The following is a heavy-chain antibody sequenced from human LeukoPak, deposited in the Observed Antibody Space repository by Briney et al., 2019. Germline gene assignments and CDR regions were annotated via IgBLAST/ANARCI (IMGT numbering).Heavy chain of an antibody. D-gene: IGHD3-16*02. CDR1: GYTFTSYG. CDR2: ISAYNGNT. J-gene: IGHJ3*02. V-gene: IGHV1-18*01. Sequence: ASVKVSCKASGYTFTSYGISWVRQAPGQGLEWMGWISAYNGNTNYAQKLQGRVTMTTDTSTSTAYMELRSLRSDDTAVYYCARDLGERDDCVWGSYRPDAFDIWGQGTMVTVSS. CDR3: ARDLGERDDCVWGSYRPDAFDI.